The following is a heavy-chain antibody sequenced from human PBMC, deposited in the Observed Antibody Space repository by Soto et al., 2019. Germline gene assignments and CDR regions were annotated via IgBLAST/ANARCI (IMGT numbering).Heavy chain of an antibody. D-gene: IGHD3-10*01. CDR1: GFTFSSYA. V-gene: IGHV3-30-3*01. J-gene: IGHJ6*02. CDR2: ISYDGSNK. CDR3: ARGDLVRGARDFYYYYGMDV. Sequence: GGSLRLSCAASGFTFSSYAMHWVRQAPCKGLEWVAVISYDGSNKYYADSVKGRFTISRDNSKNTLYLQMNSLRAEDTAVYYCARGDLVRGARDFYYYYGMDVWGQGTTVTVSS.